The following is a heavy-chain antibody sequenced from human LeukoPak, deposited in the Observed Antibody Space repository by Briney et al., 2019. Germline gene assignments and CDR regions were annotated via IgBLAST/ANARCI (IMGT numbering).Heavy chain of an antibody. J-gene: IGHJ5*02. D-gene: IGHD3-22*01. CDR3: ARGLEYSYDSSGLETTTNWFDP. Sequence: ASVKVSCKASGYTFNSYDINWVRQATGQGLEWMGWVNPNSGNTGYAQKFQDRVTMTRNTTISTAYMELSSLRSEDTAVYYCARGLEYSYDSSGLETTTNWFDPWGQGTLVTVSS. CDR1: GYTFNSYD. CDR2: VNPNSGNT. V-gene: IGHV1-8*01.